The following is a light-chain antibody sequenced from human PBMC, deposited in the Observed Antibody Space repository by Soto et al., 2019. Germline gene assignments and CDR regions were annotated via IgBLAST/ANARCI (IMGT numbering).Light chain of an antibody. Sequence: EIVMTQSPATLSVSPGERATLSCRASQRVSSNLAWYQQKPGKAPRLLIYGASTRATGIPARFSGSGSATAFTLTVSSLESEDFAVYYCQQYNNWHATFGGGTKVEIK. J-gene: IGKJ4*01. CDR3: QQYNNWHAT. V-gene: IGKV3-15*01. CDR1: QRVSSN. CDR2: GAS.